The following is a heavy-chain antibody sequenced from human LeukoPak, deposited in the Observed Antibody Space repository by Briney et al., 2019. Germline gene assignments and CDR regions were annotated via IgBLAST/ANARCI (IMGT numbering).Heavy chain of an antibody. CDR1: GFTFSSYS. D-gene: IGHD3-3*01. J-gene: IGHJ4*02. V-gene: IGHV3-21*01. CDR2: ISSSSSYI. CDR3: ARVAIGVYYFDY. Sequence: GGSLRLSCAASGFTFSSYSMNWVRQAPGKGLEWVSSISSSSSYIYYADSVKGRFTISRDNAKNSLYLQMNSLRAEDTAVYYCARVAIGVYYFDYWGQGTLVTVSS.